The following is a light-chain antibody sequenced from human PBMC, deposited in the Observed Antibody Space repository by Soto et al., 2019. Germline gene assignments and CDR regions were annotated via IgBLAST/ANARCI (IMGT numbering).Light chain of an antibody. V-gene: IGLV2-23*02. CDR3: CSYAGSSTLV. J-gene: IGLJ1*01. CDR2: EVS. Sequence: QSVLTQPASVSGSPGQSITISCTGTSSDVGSYNLVSWYQQHPGKAPKLMIYEVSKRPSGVSNRLSGSKSGNTASLTISGLQAEDEADYYCCSYAGSSTLVFGTGTKVTV. CDR1: SSDVGSYNL.